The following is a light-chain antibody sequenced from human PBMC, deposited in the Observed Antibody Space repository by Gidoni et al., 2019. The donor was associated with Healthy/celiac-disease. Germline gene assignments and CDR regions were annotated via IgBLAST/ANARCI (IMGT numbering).Light chain of an antibody. CDR2: AAA. Sequence: DIQMTQSPSSVSASVGDRVTITCRASPGISSWLAWYQQKPGNAPKLLIYAAASLQSGVPSRFSGSGSGTDFTPTISSLQPEDVATYYCQQANSFPRTFGQGTKVEIK. CDR1: PGISSW. J-gene: IGKJ1*01. CDR3: QQANSFPRT. V-gene: IGKV1-12*01.